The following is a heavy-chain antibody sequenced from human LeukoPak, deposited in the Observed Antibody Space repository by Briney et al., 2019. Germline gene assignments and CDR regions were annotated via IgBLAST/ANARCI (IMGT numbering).Heavy chain of an antibody. D-gene: IGHD6-13*01. CDR3: ARARHSSWSSYYYYGMDV. CDR2: IGTAGDT. Sequence: GGSLRLSCAASGFTFSSYDMHWVRQATGKGLEWVSAIGTAGDTYYPGSVKGRFTISRENAKNSLYLQMNSLRAGDTAVCYCARARHSSWSSYYYYGMDVWGQGTTVTVSS. J-gene: IGHJ6*02. V-gene: IGHV3-13*01. CDR1: GFTFSSYD.